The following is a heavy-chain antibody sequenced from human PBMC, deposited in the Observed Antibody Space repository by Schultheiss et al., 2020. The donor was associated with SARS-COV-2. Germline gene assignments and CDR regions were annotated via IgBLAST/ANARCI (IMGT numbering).Heavy chain of an antibody. V-gene: IGHV3-74*01. CDR2: IDKGGGTT. D-gene: IGHD5-18*01. CDR1: GFTFSSYG. Sequence: GESLKISCAASGFTFSSYGMHWVRQAPGKGLMWVSSIDKGGGTTRYADSMKGRFTISRDDAKSTLYLQMNSLRGEDTAVYYCARDPDTYGPIDQWGQGTLVTVSS. CDR3: ARDPDTYGPIDQ. J-gene: IGHJ4*02.